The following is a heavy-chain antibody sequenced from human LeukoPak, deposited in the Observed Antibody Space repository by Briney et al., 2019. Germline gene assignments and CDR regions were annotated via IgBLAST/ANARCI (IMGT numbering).Heavy chain of an antibody. D-gene: IGHD2-2*01. CDR1: GFTSSSYG. V-gene: IGHV3-33*01. CDR3: ARTALDYYYMDV. CDR2: IWYDGSNK. J-gene: IGHJ6*03. Sequence: GRSLRLSCAASGFTSSSYGMHWVRQAPGKGLEWVAVIWYDGSNKYYADSVKGRFTISRDNSKNTLYLQMNSLRAEDTAVYYCARTALDYYYMDVWGKGTTLTVSS.